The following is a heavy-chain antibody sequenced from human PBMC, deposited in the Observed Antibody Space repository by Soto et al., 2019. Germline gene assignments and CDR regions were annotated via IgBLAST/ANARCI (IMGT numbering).Heavy chain of an antibody. J-gene: IGHJ4*02. Sequence: QVQLVESGGGVVQPGRSLRLSCAASGFTFRSYAMHWVRQAPGKGLEWVAVISYDGSNKYYADSVKGRFTISRDNSKNTLYLQMNSLRAEDTAVYYCARELPKYYYDSSGFRYWGQGTLVTVSS. CDR3: ARELPKYYYDSSGFRY. CDR1: GFTFRSYA. D-gene: IGHD3-22*01. CDR2: ISYDGSNK. V-gene: IGHV3-30-3*01.